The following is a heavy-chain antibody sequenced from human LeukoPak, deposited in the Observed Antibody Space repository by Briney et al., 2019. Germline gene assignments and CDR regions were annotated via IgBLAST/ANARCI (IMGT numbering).Heavy chain of an antibody. D-gene: IGHD3-22*01. J-gene: IGHJ4*02. CDR2: ISSSSYI. Sequence: PGGSLRLSCAASGFTFSSYSMNWVRQAPGKGLEWVSSISSSSYIYYADSVKGRFTIPRDNAKNSLYLQMNSLRAEDTAVYYCARDGGYDSSGYYFRDFDYWGQGTLVTVSS. CDR1: GFTFSSYS. V-gene: IGHV3-21*01. CDR3: ARDGGYDSSGYYFRDFDY.